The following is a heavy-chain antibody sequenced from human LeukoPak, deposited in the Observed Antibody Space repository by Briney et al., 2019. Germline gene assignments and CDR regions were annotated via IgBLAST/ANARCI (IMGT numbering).Heavy chain of an antibody. CDR2: IYTSGST. CDR1: GGSISSGSYY. V-gene: IGHV4-61*02. Sequence: SETLSLTCTVSGGSISSGSYYWSWIRQPAGKGLEWIGRIYTSGSTNYNPSLKSRVTISVDTSKNQFSLKLSSVTAADTAVYYCARTEDWNYPYYYYMDVWGKGTTVTVSS. J-gene: IGHJ6*03. CDR3: ARTEDWNYPYYYYMDV. D-gene: IGHD1-7*01.